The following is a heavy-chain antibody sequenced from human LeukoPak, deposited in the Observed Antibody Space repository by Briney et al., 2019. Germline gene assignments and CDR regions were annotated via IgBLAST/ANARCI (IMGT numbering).Heavy chain of an antibody. CDR2: IYYSGST. Sequence: PSETLSLTCTVSGGSISSHYWSWLRQPPGKGLEWIGYIYYSGSTNYNPSLKSRVTISVDTSKNQFSLKLSSVTAADTAVYYCARGFSPVGDYWGQGTLVTVSS. CDR3: ARGFSPVGDY. CDR1: GGSISSHY. D-gene: IGHD3-10*01. V-gene: IGHV4-59*11. J-gene: IGHJ4*02.